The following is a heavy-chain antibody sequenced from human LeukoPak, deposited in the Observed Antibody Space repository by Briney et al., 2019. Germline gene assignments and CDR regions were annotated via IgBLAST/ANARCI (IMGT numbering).Heavy chain of an antibody. D-gene: IGHD5-18*01. Sequence: PGGSLRLSCAASGFTFSSYEMNWVRQAPGKGLERVSYISSSGSTIYYADSVKGRFTISRDNAKNSLYLQMNSLRAEDTAVYYCARVEYSYGSDYWGQGTLVTVSS. J-gene: IGHJ4*02. CDR1: GFTFSSYE. V-gene: IGHV3-48*03. CDR3: ARVEYSYGSDY. CDR2: ISSSGSTI.